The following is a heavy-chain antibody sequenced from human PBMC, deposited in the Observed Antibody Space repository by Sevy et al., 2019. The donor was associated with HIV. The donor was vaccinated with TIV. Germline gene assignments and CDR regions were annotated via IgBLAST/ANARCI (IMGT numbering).Heavy chain of an antibody. D-gene: IGHD6-6*01. CDR3: ATISQQLVGFFDY. CDR1: GGSVSSGSYY. V-gene: IGHV4-61*01. CDR2: IFYSGST. J-gene: IGHJ4*02. Sequence: SETLSLTCTVSGGSVSSGSYYWSWIRQPPGKGLEWIGYIFYSGSTYYNPSLKRRVTISVDTSKNQFSLKLTSVTAADTAVYYCATISQQLVGFFDYWGQGTLVTVSS.